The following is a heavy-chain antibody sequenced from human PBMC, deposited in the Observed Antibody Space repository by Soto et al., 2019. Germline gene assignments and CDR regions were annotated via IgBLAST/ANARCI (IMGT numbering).Heavy chain of an antibody. CDR3: ARQFDYDTSGYYYAY. V-gene: IGHV3-9*01. CDR2: ISWNSGSI. D-gene: IGHD3-22*01. Sequence: EVQLVESGGGLVQPGRSLRLSCAASGFTFDDYAMHWVRQAPGKGLEWVSGISWNSGSIGYADSVKGRFTISRDNAKNSLYLQMNSLRAEDTALYYCARQFDYDTSGYYYAYWGQGTLVTVSS. CDR1: GFTFDDYA. J-gene: IGHJ4*02.